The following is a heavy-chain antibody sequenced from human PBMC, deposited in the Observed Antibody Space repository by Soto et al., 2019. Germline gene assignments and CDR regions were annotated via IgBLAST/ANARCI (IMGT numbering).Heavy chain of an antibody. CDR3: ARDDVLCDGGRCYGIPLDV. J-gene: IGHJ6*04. D-gene: IGHD2-15*01. Sequence: EVQLVESGGGLVQPGGSLRLSCAASGFTVSSKYMTWVRQAPGKGLEWVSLIQSGGTTYYAAAVKGRFTISRDTSENTLHLQMDSVRVEDTAVYYCARDDVLCDGGRCYGIPLDVWGKGITVTVSS. V-gene: IGHV3-66*01. CDR1: GFTVSSKY. CDR2: IQSGGTT.